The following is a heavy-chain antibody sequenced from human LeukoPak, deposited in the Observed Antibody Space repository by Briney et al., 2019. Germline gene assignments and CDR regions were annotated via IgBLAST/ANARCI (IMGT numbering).Heavy chain of an antibody. CDR2: IYHSGST. CDR1: GGSISSGGYP. CDR3: ARGPPYIVVVTAIGFFDY. Sequence: SETLSLTCAVSGGSISSGGYPWSWIRQPPGKGLEWIGYIYHSGSTYYNPSLKSRVTISVDTSKNQFSLKLSSVTAADTAVYYCARGPPYIVVVTAIGFFDYWGQGTLVTVSS. J-gene: IGHJ4*02. D-gene: IGHD2-21*02. V-gene: IGHV4-30-2*01.